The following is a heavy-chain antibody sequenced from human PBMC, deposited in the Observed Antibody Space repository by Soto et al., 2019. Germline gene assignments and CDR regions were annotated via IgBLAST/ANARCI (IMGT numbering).Heavy chain of an antibody. D-gene: IGHD2-2*01. V-gene: IGHV3-23*01. CDR2: ISGSGGST. CDR3: AKERAQYCSSTSCYGRFDY. J-gene: IGHJ4*02. CDR1: GFTFSSYA. Sequence: PGGSLRLSCAASGFTFSSYAMSWVRQAPGKGLEWVSAISGSGGSTYYADSVKGRFTISRDNSKNTLYLQMNSLRAEDTAVYYCAKERAQYCSSTSCYGRFDYWGQGTLVTVSS.